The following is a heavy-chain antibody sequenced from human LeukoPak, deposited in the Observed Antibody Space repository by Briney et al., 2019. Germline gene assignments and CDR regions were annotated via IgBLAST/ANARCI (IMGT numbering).Heavy chain of an antibody. J-gene: IGHJ4*02. CDR1: GGSISSYY. D-gene: IGHD4-17*01. V-gene: IGHV4-59*08. CDR2: IYYSGST. Sequence: SETLSLTCTVSGGSISSYYWSWIRQPPGKGLEWIGYIYYSGSTNYNPSLKSRVTISVDTSKNQFSLKLSSVTAADTAVYYCASRYGDSILFDYWGQGTLVTVSS. CDR3: ASRYGDSILFDY.